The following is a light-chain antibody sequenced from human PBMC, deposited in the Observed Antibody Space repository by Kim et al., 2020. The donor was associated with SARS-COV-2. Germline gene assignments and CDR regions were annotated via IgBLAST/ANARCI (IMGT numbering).Light chain of an antibody. CDR1: QIFSCS. J-gene: IGKJ5*01. CDR2: GAS. CDR3: QQYAYWRA. Sequence: SLLPGERASPTCRAVQIFSCSLAWYQQKPGQAPRVLIYGASASATGIPARFSGSGSGTEFTLTISNLQSEDFAVYYCQQYAYWRAFGQGTRLEIK. V-gene: IGKV3-15*01.